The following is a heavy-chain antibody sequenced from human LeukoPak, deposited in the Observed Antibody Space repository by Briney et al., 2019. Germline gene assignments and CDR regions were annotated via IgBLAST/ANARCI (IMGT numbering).Heavy chain of an antibody. V-gene: IGHV3-49*03. D-gene: IGHD3-22*01. CDR1: GFPFGDYT. CDR2: IRSKTYGGTT. CDR3: TREKSYYYDTSGSDY. Sequence: GGSLRLSXTASGFPFGDYTMSWFRQAPGKGLEWLGFIRSKTYGGTTEYAASVKGRFTMSRDDSKSIAYLQLNSLKTEDTAVYFCTREKSYYYDTSGSDYWGQGTLVTVSS. J-gene: IGHJ4*02.